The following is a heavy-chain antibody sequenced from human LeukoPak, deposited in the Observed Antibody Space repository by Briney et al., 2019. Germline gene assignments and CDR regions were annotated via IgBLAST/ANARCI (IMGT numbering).Heavy chain of an antibody. D-gene: IGHD5-18*01. CDR1: GFTFSSYE. CDR2: ISSSGSTI. Sequence: GGSLRLSCAASGFTFSSYEMNWVRQAPGKRLEWVSYISSSGSTIYYADSVRGRFTISRDNARNSLYLQMNSLRAEDTAVYYCASLRGYSYAWYFDLWGRGTLVTVPS. V-gene: IGHV3-48*03. CDR3: ASLRGYSYAWYFDL. J-gene: IGHJ2*01.